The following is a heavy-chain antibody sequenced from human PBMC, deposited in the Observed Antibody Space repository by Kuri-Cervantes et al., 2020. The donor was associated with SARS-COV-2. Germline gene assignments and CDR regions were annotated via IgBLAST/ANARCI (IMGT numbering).Heavy chain of an antibody. V-gene: IGHV1-8*02. CDR3: ARAAEDIVVVPAASPGDFDI. J-gene: IGHJ3*02. CDR2: MNPNSGNT. CDR1: GYTFTSYD. D-gene: IGHD2-2*01. Sequence: ASVKVSCKASGYTFTSYDINWVRQATGQGLEWMGWMNPNSGNTGYAQKFQGRVTMTRNTSISTAYMELSSLRSEDTAVYYCARAAEDIVVVPAASPGDFDIWGQGTMVTVSS.